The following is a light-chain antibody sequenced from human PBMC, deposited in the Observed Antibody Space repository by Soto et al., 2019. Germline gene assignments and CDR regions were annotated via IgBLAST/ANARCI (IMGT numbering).Light chain of an antibody. CDR2: DVS. V-gene: IGLV2-14*01. CDR1: SSDVGGYNY. CDR3: SSYTSSSTYVV. J-gene: IGLJ2*01. Sequence: QSALTQPASVSGSPGQSITISCTGTSSDVGGYNYVSWYQQHPGKAPKLMIYDVSNRPSGVSNRFSGSRSGNTASLTLSRLQAEDEADDYYSSYTSSSTYVVFGGGTKLTVL.